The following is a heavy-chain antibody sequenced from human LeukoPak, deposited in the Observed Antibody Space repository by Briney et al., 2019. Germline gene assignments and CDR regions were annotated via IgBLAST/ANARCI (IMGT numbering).Heavy chain of an antibody. CDR2: ISAYNGNT. D-gene: IGHD2-2*01. J-gene: IGHJ6*02. V-gene: IGHV1-18*01. CDR1: VYTFISYG. Sequence: ASVKVSCKASVYTFISYGISWVRQAPGQGLEWMGWISAYNGNTNYAQKLQGRVTMTTDTSTSTAYMELRSLRSDDTAVYYCARDRGPHCSSTSCYAFYYYYGMDVWGQGTTVTVSS. CDR3: ARDRGPHCSSTSCYAFYYYYGMDV.